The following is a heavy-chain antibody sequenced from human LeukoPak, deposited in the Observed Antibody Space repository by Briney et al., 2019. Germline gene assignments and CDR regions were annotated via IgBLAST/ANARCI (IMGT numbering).Heavy chain of an antibody. Sequence: PGRSLRLSCAASGFTFSSYTIHWVRQAPGKGLEWVAVISSDGTNKYYADSVKGRFTISRDNSKNTLYLQVSSLRAEETAVYYCARGAYEIVVVTAPTYWGQGTLVTVSS. CDR3: ARGAYEIVVVTAPTY. V-gene: IGHV3-30-3*01. CDR1: GFTFSSYT. D-gene: IGHD2-21*02. CDR2: ISSDGTNK. J-gene: IGHJ4*02.